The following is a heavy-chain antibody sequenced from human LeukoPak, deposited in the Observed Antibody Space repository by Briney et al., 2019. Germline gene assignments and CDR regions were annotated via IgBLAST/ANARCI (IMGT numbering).Heavy chain of an antibody. CDR1: GFTFSSYA. CDR2: ISGSGGST. V-gene: IGHV3-23*01. Sequence: GGSLRLSCAASGFTFSSYAMSWVRQAPGKGLEWGSAISGSGGSTYYADSVKGRFTISRDNSKNTLYLQMNSLRAEDTAVYYCTGTTYYYDSSGSNYFDYWGQGTLVTVSS. J-gene: IGHJ4*02. D-gene: IGHD3-22*01. CDR3: TGTTYYYDSSGSNYFDY.